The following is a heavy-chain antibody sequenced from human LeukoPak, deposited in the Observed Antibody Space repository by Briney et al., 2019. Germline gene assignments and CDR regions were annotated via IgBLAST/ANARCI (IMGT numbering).Heavy chain of an antibody. D-gene: IGHD3-22*01. J-gene: IGHJ3*02. CDR3: AKDQDYYDSVDAFDI. CDR2: ISGSGGST. V-gene: IGHV3-23*01. Sequence: GGSLRLSCAASGFSFSSYAMTWLRQAPGKGLELVSAISGSGGSTYYADSVKGRFTISRDNSKNTLYLQMNSLRAEDRAVYYCAKDQDYYDSVDAFDIWGHGTMVTVSS. CDR1: GFSFSSYA.